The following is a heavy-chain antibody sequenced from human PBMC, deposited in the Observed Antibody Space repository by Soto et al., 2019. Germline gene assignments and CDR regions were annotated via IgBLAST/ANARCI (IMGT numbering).Heavy chain of an antibody. CDR3: AKSVVATINFIYYYYYGMDV. D-gene: IGHD5-12*01. CDR1: GFTFSSYA. Sequence: GVSLRLSCAASGFTFSSYAMHWVRQAPGKGLEWVAVISYDGSNKYYADSVKGRFTISRDNSKNTLYLQMNSLRAEDTAVYYCAKSVVATINFIYYYYYGMDVWGQGTTVTVSS. CDR2: ISYDGSNK. J-gene: IGHJ6*02. V-gene: IGHV3-30*18.